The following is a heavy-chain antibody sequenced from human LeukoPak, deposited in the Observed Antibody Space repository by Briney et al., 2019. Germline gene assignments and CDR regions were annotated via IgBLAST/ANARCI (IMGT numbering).Heavy chain of an antibody. CDR1: GYTFTGYY. J-gene: IGHJ6*03. D-gene: IGHD6-6*01. CDR2: INPNSGGT. Sequence: ASVKVSCKASGYTFTGYYMHWVRQAPGQGLEWMGWINPNSGGTNYAQKFQGRVTMTRDTSISTAYMELSRLRSDDTAVYYCARYSSSSYYYYYYMDVWGKGTTVTVSS. CDR3: ARYSSSSYYYYYYMDV. V-gene: IGHV1-2*02.